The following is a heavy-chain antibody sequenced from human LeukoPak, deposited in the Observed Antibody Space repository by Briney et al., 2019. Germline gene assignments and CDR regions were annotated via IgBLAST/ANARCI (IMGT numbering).Heavy chain of an antibody. CDR2: ITGAGHT. CDR1: GFTFSFYG. V-gene: IGHV3-23*01. Sequence: GGSLRLSCAASGFTFSFYGMNWVRQAPGKRLEWVSGITGAGHTYYADSVQGRFTIYRDNSKNTLYLQMNRLGAEDTAIYYCVQDWAWGAFGYWGQGTLVTVSS. J-gene: IGHJ4*02. D-gene: IGHD7-27*01. CDR3: VQDWAWGAFGY.